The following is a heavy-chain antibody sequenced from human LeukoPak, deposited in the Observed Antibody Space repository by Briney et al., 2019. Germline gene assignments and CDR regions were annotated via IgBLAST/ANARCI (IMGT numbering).Heavy chain of an antibody. D-gene: IGHD2-2*01. Sequence: ASVKVSCKASGYTFTGYYMHWVRQAPGQGLEWMGWINPNSGGTNYAQKFQGRVTMTRDTSISTAYMELSRLRSDDTAVYYCARGLGYCSSTSSCSYWGQGTLVTVSS. V-gene: IGHV1-2*02. CDR3: ARGLGYCSSTSSCSY. J-gene: IGHJ4*02. CDR2: INPNSGGT. CDR1: GYTFTGYY.